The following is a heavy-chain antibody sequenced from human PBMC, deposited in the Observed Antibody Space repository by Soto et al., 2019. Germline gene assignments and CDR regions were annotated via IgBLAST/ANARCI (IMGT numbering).Heavy chain of an antibody. D-gene: IGHD3-3*01. CDR3: ARLYDFWSGYSRVNGMDV. CDR1: GGTFSSYA. CDR2: IIPIFGTA. Sequence: QVQLVQSGAEVKKPGSSVKVSCKASGGTFSSYAISWVRQAPGQGLEWMGGIIPIFGTANYAQKFQGRVTITADKSTSTAYMELSSLRSEDTAVYYCARLYDFWSGYSRVNGMDVWGQGTTVTVSS. V-gene: IGHV1-69*06. J-gene: IGHJ6*02.